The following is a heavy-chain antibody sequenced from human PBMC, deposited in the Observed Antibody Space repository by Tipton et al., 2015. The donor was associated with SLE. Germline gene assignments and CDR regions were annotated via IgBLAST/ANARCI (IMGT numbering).Heavy chain of an antibody. J-gene: IGHJ4*02. D-gene: IGHD6-19*01. Sequence: SLILSCAASGFTFSTSAMHWVRQAPGKGLEWVAGIWYDGSNKFYADSVKGRFTISRDNSKNTVSLQMNSLRVGDTAVYYCASSSGDGWYVGYIGSWGQGTLVTVSS. CDR2: IWYDGSNK. CDR3: ASSSGDGWYVGYIGS. V-gene: IGHV3-33*03. CDR1: GFTFSTSA.